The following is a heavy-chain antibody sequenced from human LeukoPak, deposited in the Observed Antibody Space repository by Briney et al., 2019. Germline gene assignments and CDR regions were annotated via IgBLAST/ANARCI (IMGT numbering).Heavy chain of an antibody. CDR3: AKDVVAATSRFDY. V-gene: IGHV3-23*01. D-gene: IGHD1-26*01. CDR1: GFTFSDCA. Sequence: GGSLRLSCAASGFTFSDCAMSWVRQAPGKGLEWVSGIRGSGGSTYYEDSVKGRFTISRDNSKNTMYLQMNSLRAEDTAVYYCAKDVVAATSRFDYWGQGTLVTVSS. CDR2: IRGSGGST. J-gene: IGHJ4*02.